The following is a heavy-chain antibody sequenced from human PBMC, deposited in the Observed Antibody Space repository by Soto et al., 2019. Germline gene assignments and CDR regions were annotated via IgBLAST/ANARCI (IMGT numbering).Heavy chain of an antibody. V-gene: IGHV4-34*01. J-gene: IGHJ4*02. CDR2: INHSGST. Sequence: SETLSLTCAVYGGSFSCYYWSWIRQPPGRGLEWIGEINHSGSTNYNPSLKSRVTISVDTSKNQFSLKLSSVTAADTAVYYCASGGFFDYWGQGTLVTSPQ. CDR1: GGSFSCYY. CDR3: ASGGFFDY.